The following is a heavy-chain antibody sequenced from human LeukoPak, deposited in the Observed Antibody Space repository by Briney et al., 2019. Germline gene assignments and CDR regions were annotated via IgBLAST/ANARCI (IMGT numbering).Heavy chain of an antibody. Sequence: GRSLRLSCAASGFTFSSYAMHWVRQAPGKGREWVAVISYDGSNKYYADSVKGRFTISRDNSKNTLYLQMNSLRAEDTAVYYCARARDYVDDAFDIWGQGTMVTVSS. V-gene: IGHV3-30-3*01. CDR3: ARARDYVDDAFDI. CDR2: ISYDGSNK. D-gene: IGHD4-17*01. J-gene: IGHJ3*02. CDR1: GFTFSSYA.